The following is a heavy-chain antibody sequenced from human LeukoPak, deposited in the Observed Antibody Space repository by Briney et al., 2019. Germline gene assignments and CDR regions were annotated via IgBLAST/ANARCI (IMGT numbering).Heavy chain of an antibody. D-gene: IGHD4-17*01. Sequence: GGSLRLSCAASGFTLSSTSYGMHWIRQAPGKGLEWVANIKQDGSEKYYVDSVKGRFTISRDNAKNSLHLQMNSLRAEDTAVYYCARGPHTVTSYYYYYGMDVWGQGTTVTVSS. J-gene: IGHJ6*02. CDR1: GFTLSSTSYG. CDR3: ARGPHTVTSYYYYYGMDV. V-gene: IGHV3-7*01. CDR2: IKQDGSEK.